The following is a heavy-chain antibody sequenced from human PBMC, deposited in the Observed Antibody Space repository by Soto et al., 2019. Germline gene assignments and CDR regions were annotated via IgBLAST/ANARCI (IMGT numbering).Heavy chain of an antibody. CDR2: IKSKNDGGTT. CDR3: AADLPGHGGGYEFDY. CDR1: GFTFITAW. D-gene: IGHD2-15*01. J-gene: IGHJ4*01. V-gene: IGHV3-15*07. Sequence: EVQLVESGGDLVKPGGPLRLSCAASGFTFITAWMNWVRQAPGKGLEWVGRIKSKNDGGTTDYAAPAKGRFTISRDDSKNTVYLQMNSLRTEDTALYYCAADLPGHGGGYEFDYWGQGTPVTVSS.